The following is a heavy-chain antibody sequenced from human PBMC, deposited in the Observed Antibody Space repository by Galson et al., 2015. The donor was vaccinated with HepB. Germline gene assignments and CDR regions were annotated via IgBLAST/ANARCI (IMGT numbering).Heavy chain of an antibody. CDR2: ISYDGSNK. D-gene: IGHD6-19*01. V-gene: IGHV3-30*18. CDR1: GFTFSSYG. CDR3: AKLSSGGDAFDI. Sequence: SLRLSCAASGFTFSSYGMHWVRQAPGKGLEWVAVISYDGSNKYYADSVKGRFTISRDNSKNTLYLQMNSLRAEDTAVCYCAKLSSGGDAFDIWGQGTMVTVSS. J-gene: IGHJ3*02.